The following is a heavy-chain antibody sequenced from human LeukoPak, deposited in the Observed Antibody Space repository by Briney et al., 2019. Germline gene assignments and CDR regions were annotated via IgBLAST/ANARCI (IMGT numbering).Heavy chain of an antibody. V-gene: IGHV3-11*01. J-gene: IGHJ6*02. CDR3: ARSRLDSSGYYYHWYHYYGMDV. Sequence: PGGSLRLSCAASGFTFSDYYMSWIHQAPGKGLEWVSYISSSGSTIYYADSVKGRFTISRDNAKNSLYLQMNSLRAEDTAVYYCARSRLDSSGYYYHWYHYYGMDVWGQGTTVTVSS. CDR2: ISSSGSTI. CDR1: GFTFSDYY. D-gene: IGHD3-22*01.